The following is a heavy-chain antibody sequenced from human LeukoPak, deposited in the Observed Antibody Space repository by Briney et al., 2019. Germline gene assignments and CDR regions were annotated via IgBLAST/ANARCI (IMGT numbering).Heavy chain of an antibody. J-gene: IGHJ4*02. CDR1: GXSISSNNW. V-gene: IGHV4-4*02. D-gene: IGHD1-20*01. CDR3: ARDPITETEPIDY. Sequence: PSETLSLTCAVSGXSISSNNWWTWVRQPPGKGLEWIGEIYHSGSTNYNPSLRSRVTISVDKSKNQFSLKLSSVTAADTAVYYCARDPITETEPIDYWGQGTLVTASS. CDR2: IYHSGST.